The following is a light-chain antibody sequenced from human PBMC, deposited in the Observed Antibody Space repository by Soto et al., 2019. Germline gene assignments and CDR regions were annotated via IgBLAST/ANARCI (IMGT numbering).Light chain of an antibody. CDR2: GAS. CDR1: QSVSSN. J-gene: IGKJ1*01. CDR3: QQYSNWPVT. V-gene: IGKV3-15*01. Sequence: EIVMTQSPATLSVSPGERASLSCRASQSVSSNLAWYQQKPGQSPRLLVYGASGRAAGLPARFSGSGFGTEFTLTISGLLAEDFAVYYCQQYSNWPVTFGQGTKVDNK.